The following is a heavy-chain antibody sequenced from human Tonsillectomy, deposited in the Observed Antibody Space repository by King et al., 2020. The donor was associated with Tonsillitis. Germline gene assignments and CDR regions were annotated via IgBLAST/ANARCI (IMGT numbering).Heavy chain of an antibody. D-gene: IGHD5-18*01. V-gene: IGHV3-15*07. CDR1: GFTFNDAW. CDR3: TTLGYSYPFDY. J-gene: IGHJ4*02. Sequence: VPLVESGGGLVKPGGSLRLSCAASGFTFNDAWMNWVRQATGKGIEWDGRIKSIIDGGTTDYAAPVKGRFTISRDDSKNTLYLQMNSLKTEDTAVYYCTTLGYSYPFDYWGQGTLVTVSS. CDR2: IKSIIDGGTT.